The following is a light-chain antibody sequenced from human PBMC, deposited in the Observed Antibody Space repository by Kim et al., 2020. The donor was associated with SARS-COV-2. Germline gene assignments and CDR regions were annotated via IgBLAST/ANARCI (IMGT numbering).Light chain of an antibody. J-gene: IGKJ2*01. CDR1: QSNSMW. Sequence: DIQMTQSPSTLSASVGDRVIITCRASQSNSMWLAWYQQKPGKAPKLLISKAFSLQSGVPSRFSGSGSGTEFTLTISSLQPDDFGTYYCQQYDNYFGQGTKLEI. CDR2: KAF. V-gene: IGKV1-5*03. CDR3: QQYDNY.